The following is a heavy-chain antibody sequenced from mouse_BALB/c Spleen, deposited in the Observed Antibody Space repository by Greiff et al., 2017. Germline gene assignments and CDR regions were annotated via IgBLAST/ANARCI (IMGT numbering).Heavy chain of an antibody. Sequence: VQLKESGPELVKPGASVKMSCKASGYTFTSYVMHWVKQKPGQGLEWIGYINPYNDGTKYNEKFKGKATLTSDKSSSTAYMELSSLTSEDSAVYYCARGGPYDYYAMDYWGQGTSVTVSS. J-gene: IGHJ4*01. CDR3: ARGGPYDYYAMDY. V-gene: IGHV1-14*01. CDR1: GYTFTSYV. CDR2: INPYNDGT.